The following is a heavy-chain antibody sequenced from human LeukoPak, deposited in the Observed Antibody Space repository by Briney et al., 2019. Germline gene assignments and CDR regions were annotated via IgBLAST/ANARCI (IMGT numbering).Heavy chain of an antibody. Sequence: GGSLRLSCAASGFTFSDYYMSWIRQAPGKGLEWVGRTTNKATGYITIYAASVQGRFSISRDDSKGSLYLQMNSLKVEDTAVYYCVRGFHSFDVWGQGTVVIVSS. CDR2: TTNKATGYIT. V-gene: IGHV3-72*01. CDR3: VRGFHSFDV. J-gene: IGHJ3*01. CDR1: GFTFSDYY.